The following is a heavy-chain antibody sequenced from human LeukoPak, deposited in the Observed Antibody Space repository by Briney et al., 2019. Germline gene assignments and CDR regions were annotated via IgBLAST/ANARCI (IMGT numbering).Heavy chain of an antibody. J-gene: IGHJ4*02. D-gene: IGHD3-10*01. Sequence: GGSLRPSCTASGFTFSDYWMHWVRQAPGKGLLWVSRTNTDASSTSYADSVKGRFTISRDNTKNTVYLQMDSLRAEDTAVYYCARGMTYYYGSGKFDYWGQGSLVTVSS. CDR1: GFTFSDYW. CDR3: ARGMTYYYGSGKFDY. V-gene: IGHV3-74*01. CDR2: TNTDASST.